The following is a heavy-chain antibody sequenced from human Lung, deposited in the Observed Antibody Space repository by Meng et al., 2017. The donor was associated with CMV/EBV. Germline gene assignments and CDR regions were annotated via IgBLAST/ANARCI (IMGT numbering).Heavy chain of an antibody. D-gene: IGHD3-3*01. CDR1: GGSISSYY. J-gene: IGHJ4*02. CDR2: IYYSGSA. V-gene: IGHV4-59*01. CDR3: TRETGETFWSGSHDS. Sequence: SETLSLXCTISGGSISSYYWSWIRQPPGKGLEWIGNIYYSGSANYNPSLKSPVTMSVDTSKNQFSLKLSSVTAADTAVYYCTRETGETFWSGSHDSWGQGXLVTASS.